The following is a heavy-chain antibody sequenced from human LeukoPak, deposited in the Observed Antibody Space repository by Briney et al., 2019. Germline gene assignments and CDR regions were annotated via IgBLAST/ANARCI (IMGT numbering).Heavy chain of an antibody. CDR1: GYTFTGYY. CDR2: MNPNSGNT. Sequence: VASVKVSCKASGYTFTGYYMHWVRQAPGQGLEWMGWMNPNSGNTGYAQKFQGRVTMTRNTSISTAYMELSSLRSEDTAVYYCAGREAVAASFYYYYYMDVWGKGTTVTISS. V-gene: IGHV1-8*02. D-gene: IGHD6-19*01. CDR3: AGREAVAASFYYYYYMDV. J-gene: IGHJ6*03.